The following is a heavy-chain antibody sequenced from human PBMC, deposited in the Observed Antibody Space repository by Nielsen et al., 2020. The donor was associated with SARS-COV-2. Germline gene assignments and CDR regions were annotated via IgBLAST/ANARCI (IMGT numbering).Heavy chain of an antibody. CDR3: ARDLQYYYDSSGEGAFDI. V-gene: IGHV1-3*01. Sequence: ASVKVSCKASGGTFISYAISWVRQAPGQRLEWMGWINAGNGNTKYSQKFQGRVTITRDTSASTAYMELSSLRSEDTAVYYCARDLQYYYDSSGEGAFDIWGQGTMVTVSS. J-gene: IGHJ3*02. CDR2: INAGNGNT. D-gene: IGHD3-22*01. CDR1: GGTFISYA.